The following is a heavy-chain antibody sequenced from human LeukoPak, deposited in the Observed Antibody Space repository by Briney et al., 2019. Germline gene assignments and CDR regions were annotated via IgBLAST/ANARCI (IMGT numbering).Heavy chain of an antibody. D-gene: IGHD1-26*01. CDR2: IWSDGSAQ. Sequence: PGGSLRLSCAASGFTFSSSGMHWVRQAPGKGLEWMAVIWSDGSAQYYADSVEGRFTISRDNSRNMLYLQMNSLTAEDMAVYYCAGDLGGSPFDYWGQGTLVTVSS. CDR1: GFTFSSSG. J-gene: IGHJ4*02. V-gene: IGHV3-33*01. CDR3: AGDLGGSPFDY.